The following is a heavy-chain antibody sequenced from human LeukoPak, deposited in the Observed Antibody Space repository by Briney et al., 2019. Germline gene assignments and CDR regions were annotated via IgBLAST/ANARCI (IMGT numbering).Heavy chain of an antibody. Sequence: SETLSLTCAVYGGSFSGYYWSWIRQPPGKGLEWIGEINHSGSTNYNPSLKSRVTISVDTSKNQFSLKLSSVTAADTAVYYCARDSDYSNYGEWGYYYYYMDVWGKGTTVTVSS. CDR2: INHSGST. CDR1: GGSFSGYY. V-gene: IGHV4-34*01. D-gene: IGHD4-11*01. J-gene: IGHJ6*03. CDR3: ARDSDYSNYGEWGYYYYYMDV.